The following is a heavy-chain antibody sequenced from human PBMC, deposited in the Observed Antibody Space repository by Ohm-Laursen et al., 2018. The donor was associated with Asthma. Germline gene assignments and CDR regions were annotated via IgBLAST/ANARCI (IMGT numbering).Heavy chain of an antibody. CDR2: IRSKPNSYAT. J-gene: IGHJ4*02. CDR1: GFTFSGSA. CDR3: TTDYDILTGWDY. V-gene: IGHV3-73*01. D-gene: IGHD3-9*01. Sequence: SLRLSCSASGFTFSGSAMHWVRQAPGKGLEWVGRIRSKPNSYATAYAASVTGRFTISRDDSKNTLYLQMNSLKTEDTAVYYCTTDYDILTGWDYWGQGTLVTVSS.